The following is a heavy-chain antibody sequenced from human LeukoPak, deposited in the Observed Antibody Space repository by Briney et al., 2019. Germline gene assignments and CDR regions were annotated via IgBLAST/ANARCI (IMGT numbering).Heavy chain of an antibody. D-gene: IGHD4-11*01. Sequence: SVKVSCKASGGTFSSYAISWVRQAPGQGLEWMGGIIPIFGTANYAQKLQGRVTITTDESTSTAYMELSSLRSEDTAVYYCARSSTVTTFYYYYYMDVWGKGTTVTVSS. V-gene: IGHV1-69*05. CDR3: ARSSTVTTFYYYYYMDV. J-gene: IGHJ6*03. CDR2: IIPIFGTA. CDR1: GGTFSSYA.